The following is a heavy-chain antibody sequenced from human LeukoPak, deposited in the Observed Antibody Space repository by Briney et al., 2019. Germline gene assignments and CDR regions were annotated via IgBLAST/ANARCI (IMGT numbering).Heavy chain of an antibody. V-gene: IGHV3-48*03. CDR3: ARLSAYYYGSFFYYYMDV. Sequence: GGSLRLSCAASGFTFSSYEMNWVRQAPGKGLEWVSDISSSGSTIYYADSVKGRFTISRDNAKNSLYLQMNSLRAEDTALYYCARLSAYYYGSFFYYYMDVWGKGTTVTVSS. CDR2: ISSSGSTI. D-gene: IGHD3-10*01. J-gene: IGHJ6*03. CDR1: GFTFSSYE.